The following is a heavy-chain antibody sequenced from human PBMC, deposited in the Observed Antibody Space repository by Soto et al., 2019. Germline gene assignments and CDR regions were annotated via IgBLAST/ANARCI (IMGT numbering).Heavy chain of an antibody. J-gene: IGHJ2*01. CDR1: GFSLTTGGVA. Sequence: QITLKESGPTLVKPTQTLTLTCTFSGFSLTTGGVAVGWIRQPPGKALEWLALIYWDDDKRYSPSLKNSLSLTKDTSKIHVVLTTTTLGTDDTATYYVSSSECSGDCCYSRWYFGLWGRGTRVTVSS. CDR3: SSSECSGDCCYSRWYFGL. CDR2: IYWDDDK. D-gene: IGHD2-15*01. V-gene: IGHV2-5*02.